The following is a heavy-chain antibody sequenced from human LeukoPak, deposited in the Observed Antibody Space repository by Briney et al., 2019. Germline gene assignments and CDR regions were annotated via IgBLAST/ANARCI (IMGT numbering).Heavy chain of an antibody. Sequence: SVKVSCKASGFTFTTSAVQWVRHARGQRLEWIGRIVVGSGNTDHAQKFQGRLTITRDISTSTAYMELSSLTSDDTAVYYCAAVPNANAWYWDDAFDTWGQGTMVTVSS. CDR2: IVVGSGNT. J-gene: IGHJ3*02. CDR3: AAVPNANAWYWDDAFDT. V-gene: IGHV1-58*01. D-gene: IGHD2-8*02. CDR1: GFTFTTSA.